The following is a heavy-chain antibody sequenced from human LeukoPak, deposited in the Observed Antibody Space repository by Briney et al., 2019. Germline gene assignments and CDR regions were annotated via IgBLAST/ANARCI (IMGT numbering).Heavy chain of an antibody. CDR3: ARASSGYYKDY. Sequence: SGPTLVHPTQTLTLTCTFSGFSLSTSAVGVGWIRQPPEKALEWLALIYWDDDKRYSPSLRSRLTITKDTSKNHVVLTMTNMDPVDTATYYCARASSGYYKDYWGQGTLVTVSS. J-gene: IGHJ4*02. CDR1: GFSLSTSAVG. CDR2: IYWDDDK. V-gene: IGHV2-5*02. D-gene: IGHD3-22*01.